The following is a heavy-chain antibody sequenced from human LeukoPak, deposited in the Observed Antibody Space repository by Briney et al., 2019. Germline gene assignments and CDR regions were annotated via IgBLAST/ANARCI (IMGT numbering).Heavy chain of an antibody. CDR1: GFTFSSYG. CDR3: ARVNGDYQLYYYYYMDV. D-gene: IGHD4-17*01. V-gene: IGHV3-23*01. Sequence: GGTLRLSCAASGFTFSSYGMSWVRQAPGKGLEWVSAISGSGGSTYYADSVKGRFTISRDNSKNTLYLQMNSLRAEDTAVYYCARVNGDYQLYYYYYMDVWGKGTTVTISS. J-gene: IGHJ6*03. CDR2: ISGSGGST.